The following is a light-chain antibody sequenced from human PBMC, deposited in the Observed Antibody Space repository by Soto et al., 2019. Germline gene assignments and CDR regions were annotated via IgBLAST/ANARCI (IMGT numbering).Light chain of an antibody. J-gene: IGKJ1*01. CDR3: QQYNSYSQT. V-gene: IGKV1-5*03. CDR1: QSISSW. CDR2: KAS. Sequence: DIQMTQSPSTLSASVGDRVTITCRASQSISSWLAWYQQKPGKAPKLLIYKASSLESGVPSRFSASGSGTEFTLTISSLQPDDFTTYCCQQYNSYSQTFGQGTKVDSK.